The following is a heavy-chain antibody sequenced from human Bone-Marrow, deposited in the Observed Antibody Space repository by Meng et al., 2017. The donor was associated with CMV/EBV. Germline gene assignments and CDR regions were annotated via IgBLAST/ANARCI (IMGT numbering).Heavy chain of an antibody. CDR3: ASGSYDILTGYPGGGWFDP. CDR1: TVTSYA. Sequence: TVTSYAMKWVRQAPGQGLEWMGWINTDTGNPTYAQGFTGRFVFSLDTSVSTAYLQICSLKAEDTAVYYCASGSYDILTGYPGGGWFDPWGQGTLVTVSS. CDR2: INTDTGNP. D-gene: IGHD3-9*01. V-gene: IGHV7-4-1*01. J-gene: IGHJ5*02.